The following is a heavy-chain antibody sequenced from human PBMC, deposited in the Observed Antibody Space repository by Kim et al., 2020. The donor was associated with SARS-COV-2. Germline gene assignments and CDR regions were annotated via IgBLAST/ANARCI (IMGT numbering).Heavy chain of an antibody. J-gene: IGHJ4*02. CDR1: GDSVSSNSYY. CDR3: AGVGLYSGSHSFDF. V-gene: IGHV4-61*01. CDR2: IYHNGRT. D-gene: IGHD1-26*01. Sequence: SETLSLTCTVSGDSVSSNSYYWSWIRQPPGKGLEWIGYIYHNGRTNYNPSLKSRVTVSVDTSKNQFSLRLSPVTAADTAVYYCAGVGLYSGSHSFDFWGQGTLVTVSS.